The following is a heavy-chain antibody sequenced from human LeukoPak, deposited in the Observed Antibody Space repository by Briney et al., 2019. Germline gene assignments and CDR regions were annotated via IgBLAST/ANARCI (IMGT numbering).Heavy chain of an antibody. Sequence: ASVKVSCKTSGGTFSNDAITWVRRAPGLGLEWMGWINPNSGGTNYAQKFQGRVTMTRDTSISTTYMELSRLRSDDTAVYYCARAGLVGVTGDYWGQGTLVTVSS. D-gene: IGHD1-26*01. CDR3: ARAGLVGVTGDY. CDR1: GGTFSNDA. CDR2: INPNSGGT. V-gene: IGHV1-2*02. J-gene: IGHJ4*02.